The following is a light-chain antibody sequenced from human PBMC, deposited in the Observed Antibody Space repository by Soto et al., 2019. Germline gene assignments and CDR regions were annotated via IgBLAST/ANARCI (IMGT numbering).Light chain of an antibody. J-gene: IGKJ4*01. V-gene: IGKV1-12*01. CDR2: AAS. CDR3: QQANSFPLT. CDR1: QGSSSW. Sequence: DIQMTQSPSSVSASVGDRVTITCRASQGSSSWLAWYQQKQGKAPKLLIDAASSLQSGVPSRFSGSGSGTDFTLTISSLQPEYCATYYCQQANSFPLTFGGGTKVEI.